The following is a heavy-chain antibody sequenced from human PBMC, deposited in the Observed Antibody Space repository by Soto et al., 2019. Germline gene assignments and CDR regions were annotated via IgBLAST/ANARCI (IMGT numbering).Heavy chain of an antibody. D-gene: IGHD2-8*01. CDR3: VRGYCTTTPGSGDFQH. CDR1: GYKFTTYF. V-gene: IGHV1-46*01. J-gene: IGHJ1*01. Sequence: QVQLVQSRTQVKKPGASVKVACKASGYKFTTYFIHWVRQAPERGLGWMAMIHPSGDTGYGQKFRGRVTMTKDTSTTTAYMEMRNLKSADTAIYFSVRGYCTTTPGSGDFQHWGQGTLVTVSS. CDR2: IHPSGDT.